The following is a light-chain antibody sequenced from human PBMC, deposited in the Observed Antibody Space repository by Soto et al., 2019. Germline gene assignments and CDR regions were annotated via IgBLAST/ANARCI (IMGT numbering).Light chain of an antibody. CDR2: DSN. J-gene: IGLJ2*01. CDR1: TSNIGNNY. Sequence: QSVLTQPPSVSAAPGQKVTISCSGSTSNIGNNYVSWYQQVPGTAPKLLIYDSNKRPSGIPDRFSGSKSGTSATLGITGLQTGDEADYYCLTWDSSLRAGVFGGGTKLT. V-gene: IGLV1-51*01. CDR3: LTWDSSLRAGV.